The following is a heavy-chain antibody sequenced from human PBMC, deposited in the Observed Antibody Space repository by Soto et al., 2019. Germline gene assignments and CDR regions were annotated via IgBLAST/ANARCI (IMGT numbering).Heavy chain of an antibody. V-gene: IGHV1-69*06. CDR1: RGTFSNYA. D-gene: IGHD3-22*01. J-gene: IGHJ4*02. Sequence: QVQLVQSGAEVKTPGSSVRVSCKASRGTFSNYAFSWVRQAPGQGLEYMGGIIPIFNTPSYAQNFQGRVTITADISTDTAYLELSSLRSDDTAVYYCATRLSAGDFWGQGTLIIVSS. CDR2: IIPIFNTP. CDR3: ATRLSAGDF.